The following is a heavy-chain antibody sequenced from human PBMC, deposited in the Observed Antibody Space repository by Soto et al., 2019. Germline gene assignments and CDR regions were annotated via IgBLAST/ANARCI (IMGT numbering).Heavy chain of an antibody. J-gene: IGHJ3*02. Sequence: GGSLRLSCAASGSTFSTYSMNWVRQAPGKGLEWVSYISSDSYTIYYADSVKGRFTISRDNAKNSLYLQMNSLRAEGTAVYYCARAGYYSGGLDAFDIWGQGTLVTVSS. V-gene: IGHV3-48*01. CDR2: ISSDSYTI. D-gene: IGHD3-22*01. CDR3: ARAGYYSGGLDAFDI. CDR1: GSTFSTYS.